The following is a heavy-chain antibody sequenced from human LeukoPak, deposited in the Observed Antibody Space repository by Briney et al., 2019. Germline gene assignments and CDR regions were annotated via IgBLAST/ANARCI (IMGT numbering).Heavy chain of an antibody. CDR1: GYSISSGYY. V-gene: IGHV4-38-2*01. CDR3: ARHEVGIVVVPAAPFDY. D-gene: IGHD2-2*01. Sequence: PSETLSLTCAVSGYSISSGYYWGWIRQPPGKGLEWIGSIYHSGSTYYNPSLKRRVTISVDTSKNQFSLKLSSVTAADTAVYYCARHEVGIVVVPAAPFDYWGQGTLVTVSS. CDR2: IYHSGST. J-gene: IGHJ4*02.